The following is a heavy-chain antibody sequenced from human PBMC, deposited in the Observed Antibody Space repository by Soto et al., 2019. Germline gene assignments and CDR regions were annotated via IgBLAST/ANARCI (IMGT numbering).Heavy chain of an antibody. CDR2: IIPIFGTA. V-gene: IGHV1-69*06. J-gene: IGHJ4*02. D-gene: IGHD5-12*01. CDR1: GGTFSIYA. CDR3: ASKVSGYSGYDSTYYFDY. Sequence: SVKVSCKASGGTFSIYAISCVLQSPVQWLEWMGGIIPIFGTANYAQKFQGRVTITADKSTSTAYMELGSLRSEDTAVYYCASKVSGYSGYDSTYYFDYWGQGTLVTVSS.